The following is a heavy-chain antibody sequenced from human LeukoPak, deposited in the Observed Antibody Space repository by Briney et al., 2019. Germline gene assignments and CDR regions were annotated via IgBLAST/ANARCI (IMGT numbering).Heavy chain of an antibody. V-gene: IGHV3-21*01. CDR1: GVTFSSYS. CDR2: ISSSSSYI. D-gene: IGHD1-1*01. Sequence: GGSLRLSCAASGVTFSSYSMNWVRQAPGKGLEWVSSISSSSSYIYYADSVKGRFTISRDNAKNSLYLQMNSLRAEDTAVYYRARGGANDGPDYWGQGTLVTVSS. CDR3: ARGGANDGPDY. J-gene: IGHJ4*02.